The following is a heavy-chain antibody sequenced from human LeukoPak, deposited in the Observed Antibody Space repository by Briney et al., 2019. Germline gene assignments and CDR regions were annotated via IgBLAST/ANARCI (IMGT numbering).Heavy chain of an antibody. V-gene: IGHV1-69*04. CDR1: RSTIHSYA. CDR3: ARGNYDNSGPSDAFDI. Sequence: SVKVSCKASRSTIHSYAISWVRQAPGHALEWIGTIIPLLGIANYPQKFQARITNNGDQSSTTAYMELSSLRSEDTAVYYCARGNYDNSGPSDAFDIWGQGTMVTVSS. J-gene: IGHJ3*02. D-gene: IGHD3-22*01. CDR2: IIPLLGIA.